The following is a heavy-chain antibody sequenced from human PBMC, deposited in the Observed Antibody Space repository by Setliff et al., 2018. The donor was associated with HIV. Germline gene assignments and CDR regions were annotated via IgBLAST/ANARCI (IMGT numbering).Heavy chain of an antibody. Sequence: PSETLSLTCTVSGGSISSYYWSWIRQPAGKGLEWIGRIYTSGSTNYNPSLKSRVTMSVDTSKNQFSLKLSSVTAADTAVYYCARDRYDSSGYYYGYYFDYWGQGTLVTVSS. V-gene: IGHV4-4*07. CDR2: IYTSGST. J-gene: IGHJ4*02. D-gene: IGHD3-22*01. CDR3: ARDRYDSSGYYYGYYFDY. CDR1: GGSISSYY.